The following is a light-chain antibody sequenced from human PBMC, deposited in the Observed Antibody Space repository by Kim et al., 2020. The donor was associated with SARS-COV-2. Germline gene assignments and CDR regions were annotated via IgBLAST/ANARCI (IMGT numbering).Light chain of an antibody. Sequence: LSPGERTTLPCRAGQSVSKNYLGWYQQKPGQEPRLLNFGAFNRASGIPDRFSGTGSGKDFTLTISRLEAEGFAVYYCQQYGNPLYTLGQGNKLEL. CDR3: QQYGNPLYT. V-gene: IGKV3-20*01. J-gene: IGKJ2*01. CDR1: QSVSKNY. CDR2: GAF.